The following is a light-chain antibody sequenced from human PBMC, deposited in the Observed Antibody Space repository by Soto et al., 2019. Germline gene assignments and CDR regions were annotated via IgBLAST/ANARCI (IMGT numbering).Light chain of an antibody. V-gene: IGLV1-44*01. CDR1: GSNIGTHA. CDR2: RNH. Sequence: QSVLTQSPSESGTPGQRVTISCSGSGSNIGTHAVNWYQQVPGTAPTLLIFRNHQRPSGVPDRFSGSKSGTSASLAISGPQSEDEADYYCAAWDDSLRAVVFGGGTKLTVL. J-gene: IGLJ2*01. CDR3: AAWDDSLRAVV.